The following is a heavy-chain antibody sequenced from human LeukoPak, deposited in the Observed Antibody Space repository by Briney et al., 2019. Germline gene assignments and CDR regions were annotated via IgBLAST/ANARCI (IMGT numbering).Heavy chain of an antibody. Sequence: PSETLSLTCTVSGGSISSGDYYWSWIRQPPGKGLEWIGYIYYSGSTYYNPSLKSRVTISVDTSKNQFSLKLSSVTAADTAVYYCASIEDYYGSGSPPTPSAFDIWGQGTMVTVSS. CDR3: ASIEDYYGSGSPPTPSAFDI. CDR2: IYYSGST. V-gene: IGHV4-30-4*01. CDR1: GGSISSGDYY. D-gene: IGHD3-10*01. J-gene: IGHJ3*02.